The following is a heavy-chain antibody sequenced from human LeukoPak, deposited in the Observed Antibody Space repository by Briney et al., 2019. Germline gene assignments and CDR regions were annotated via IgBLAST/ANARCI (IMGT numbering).Heavy chain of an antibody. CDR3: ARDGSTGYFDY. CDR2: KHHSGST. CDR1: GYSISSGYY. V-gene: IGHV4-38-2*02. D-gene: IGHD1-14*01. Sequence: SETLSLTCAVSGYSISSGYYWGWIRQPPGKGLEWIASKHHSGSTYYNPSLKSRVTISVDKSKNQFSLKLSSLTAADTAVYYCARDGSTGYFDYWGQGTLVTVSS. J-gene: IGHJ4*02.